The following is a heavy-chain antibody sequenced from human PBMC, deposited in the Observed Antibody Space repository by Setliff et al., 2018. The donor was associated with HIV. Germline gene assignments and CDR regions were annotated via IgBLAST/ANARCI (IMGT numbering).Heavy chain of an antibody. J-gene: IGHJ6*03. CDR2: IYYSGST. V-gene: IGHV4-61*05. Sequence: SETLSLTCTVSGGSISSSSYYWGWIRQPPGKGLEWIGYIYYSGSTTYNPSLKSRVAISVDTSKNQFSLKVNSVTAVDTAVYYCARGLNDYTNPSYMDVRGKGTTVTVSS. D-gene: IGHD4-4*01. CDR1: GGSISSSSYY. CDR3: ARGLNDYTNPSYMDV.